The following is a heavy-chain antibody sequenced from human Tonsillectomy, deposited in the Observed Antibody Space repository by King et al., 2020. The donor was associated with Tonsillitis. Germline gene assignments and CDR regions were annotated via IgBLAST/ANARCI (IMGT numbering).Heavy chain of an antibody. V-gene: IGHV4-39*01. CDR1: GGSITSVTYY. Sequence: QLQESGPGLVKPSETLSLTCTVSGGSITSVTYYWGWIRQPPWKGLEWIGSMYYSGRTYYSPSLKSRVTISVDTSKNQFSLNLTSVTAADTAVYYCAELNVGIHYWYYMDVWGRGTTVTVSS. D-gene: IGHD6-13*01. CDR3: AELNVGIHYWYYMDV. J-gene: IGHJ6*03. CDR2: MYYSGRT.